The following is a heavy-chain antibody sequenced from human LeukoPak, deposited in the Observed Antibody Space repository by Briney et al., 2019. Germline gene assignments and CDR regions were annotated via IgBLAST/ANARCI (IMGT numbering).Heavy chain of an antibody. J-gene: IGHJ4*02. D-gene: IGHD1-26*01. CDR1: GFTFDDYA. CDR3: AKDMDIVGATTTLFDY. Sequence: GGSLRLSCAASGFTFDDYAMHWARQAPGKGLEWVSGISWNSGSIGYADSVRGRFTISRDNAKNSLYLQMNSLRAEDTALYYCAKDMDIVGATTTLFDYWGQGTLVTVSS. V-gene: IGHV3-9*01. CDR2: ISWNSGSI.